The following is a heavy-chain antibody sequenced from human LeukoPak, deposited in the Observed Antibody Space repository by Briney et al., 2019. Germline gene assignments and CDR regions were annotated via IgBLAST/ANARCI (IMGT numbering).Heavy chain of an antibody. CDR2: IYPGDSDT. D-gene: IGHD6-13*01. CDR3: ARGLLLRQQLVLFDY. CDR1: GYSFTNYW. V-gene: IGHV5-51*01. J-gene: IGHJ4*02. Sequence: GESLKISCKGSGYSFTNYWIGWVRQMPGKGLEWMGIIYPGDSDTRYSPSFQGQVTISADKSISTAYLQWSSLKASDTAMYYCARGLLLRQQLVLFDYWGQGTLVTVS.